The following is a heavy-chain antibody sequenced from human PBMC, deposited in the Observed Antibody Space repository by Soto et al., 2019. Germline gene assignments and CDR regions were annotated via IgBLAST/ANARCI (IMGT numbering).Heavy chain of an antibody. CDR3: ARSLPGTYGAFDL. V-gene: IGHV3-74*01. D-gene: IGHD1-7*01. CDR1: EFTFRSYW. J-gene: IGHJ3*01. Sequence: GGSLRLSCAASEFTFRSYWMHWVRQSPGKGLVWVSRISGDGSGTNYADSVKGRFTISRDNAKNMVYLQIDSLRAEDTAVYYCARSLPGTYGAFDLWGQGTMVTVSS. CDR2: ISGDGSGT.